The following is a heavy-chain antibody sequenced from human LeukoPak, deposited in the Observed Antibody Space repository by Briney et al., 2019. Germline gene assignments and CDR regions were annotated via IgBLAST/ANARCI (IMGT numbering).Heavy chain of an antibody. CDR2: LNQSGIT. Sequence: SETLSLTCAVYGGSFSGYYWSWIRQSPGKGLEWIGELNQSGITNYNPSLKTRVTISVDTSKNQLSLKLRSVTAADTAVYYCARDDRRYCSGGTCYSRDYWGQGTLFTVSS. CDR1: GGSFSGYY. J-gene: IGHJ4*02. CDR3: ARDDRRYCSGGTCYSRDY. D-gene: IGHD2-15*01. V-gene: IGHV4-34*01.